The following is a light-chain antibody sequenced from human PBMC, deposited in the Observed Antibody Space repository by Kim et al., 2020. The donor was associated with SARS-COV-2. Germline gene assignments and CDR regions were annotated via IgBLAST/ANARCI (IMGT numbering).Light chain of an antibody. CDR3: QQYYSYPWT. V-gene: IGKV1-8*01. CDR1: QGISSY. Sequence: AAPGDRVPVTFRGRQGISSYLVWYKQKPGKDPNLLIYAASPLRSGVPSRFSGSGSGTDFTLTISCLQSEDFASFYYQQYYSYPWTFGQGTKVEIK. J-gene: IGKJ1*01. CDR2: AAS.